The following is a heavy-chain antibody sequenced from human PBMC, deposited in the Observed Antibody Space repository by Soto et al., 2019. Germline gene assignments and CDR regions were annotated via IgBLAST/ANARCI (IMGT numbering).Heavy chain of an antibody. CDR2: INHIGST. CDR3: ARGPGRYFDSLPHYYYYYGMDV. J-gene: IGHJ6*02. Sequence: SETLSLTCAVYGGSFSGYYWSWIRQPPGKGLEWMGEINHIGSTNYNPSLKGRFTISRDTSKNQFSLKLNSVTAADTAVYYCARGPGRYFDSLPHYYYYYGMDVWGQGTTVTVSS. D-gene: IGHD3-9*01. CDR1: GGSFSGYY. V-gene: IGHV4-34*01.